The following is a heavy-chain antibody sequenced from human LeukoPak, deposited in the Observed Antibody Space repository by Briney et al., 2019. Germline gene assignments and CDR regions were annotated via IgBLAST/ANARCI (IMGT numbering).Heavy chain of an antibody. CDR3: ARDRAGAWVGDAFDI. J-gene: IGHJ3*02. D-gene: IGHD1-26*01. V-gene: IGHV3-11*04. Sequence: GGSLRLSCVASGFSFSDYYMTWIRQAPGKGLEWISYISSSGSTIYYADSVGGRFTISRDNAKNTLYLQMNSLRAEDTAVYYCARDRAGAWVGDAFDIWGQGTMVTVSS. CDR1: GFSFSDYY. CDR2: ISSSGSTI.